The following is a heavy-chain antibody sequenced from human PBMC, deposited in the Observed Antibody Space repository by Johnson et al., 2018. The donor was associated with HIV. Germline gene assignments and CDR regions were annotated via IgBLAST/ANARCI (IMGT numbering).Heavy chain of an antibody. CDR3: ARDPGFDTAPNDAFDI. CDR1: GFTFSSNY. V-gene: IGHV3-66*01. CDR2: IGNAGDT. Sequence: VQLVESGGGVVQPGRSLRLSCAASGFTFSSNYMSWVRQAPGKGLEWVSGIGNAGDTYYPGSVKGRFTISRDNSKTTLYLQMNSLRAEDTAVYYCARDPGFDTAPNDAFDIWGQGTMVTVSS. D-gene: IGHD3-9*01. J-gene: IGHJ3*02.